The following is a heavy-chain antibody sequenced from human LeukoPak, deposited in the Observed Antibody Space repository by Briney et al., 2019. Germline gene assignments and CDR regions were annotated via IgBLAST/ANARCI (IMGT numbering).Heavy chain of an antibody. J-gene: IGHJ4*02. CDR2: INHSGST. V-gene: IGHV4-34*01. D-gene: IGHD6-13*01. CDR3: AGIAAAGGVSFDY. CDR1: GGSFSGYY. Sequence: SETLSLTCAVYGGSFSGYYWSWIRQPPGKGLEWIGEINHSGSTNYNPSLKSRVTISVDTSKNQFSLKLSSVTAADTAVYYCAGIAAAGGVSFDYWGQGTLVTVSS.